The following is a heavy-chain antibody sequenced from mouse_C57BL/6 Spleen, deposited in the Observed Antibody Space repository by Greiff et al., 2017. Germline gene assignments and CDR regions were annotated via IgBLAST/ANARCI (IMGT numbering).Heavy chain of an antibody. CDR3: ARHGDSSGLYYFDY. D-gene: IGHD3-2*02. V-gene: IGHV5-6*01. CDR2: ISSGGSYT. Sequence: EVQGVESGGDLVKPGGSLKLSCAASGFTFSSYGMSWVRQTPDKRLEWVATISSGGSYTYYPDSVKGRFTISRDNAKNTLYLQMSSLKSEDTAMDYCARHGDSSGLYYFDYWGQGTTLTVSS. CDR1: GFTFSSYG. J-gene: IGHJ2*01.